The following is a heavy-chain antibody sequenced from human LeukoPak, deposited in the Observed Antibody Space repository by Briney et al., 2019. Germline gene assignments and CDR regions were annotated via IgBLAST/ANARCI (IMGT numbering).Heavy chain of an antibody. CDR2: ISTYNGET. D-gene: IGHD6-13*01. CDR1: GYTFNNYD. J-gene: IGHJ4*02. V-gene: IGHV1-18*01. Sequence: ASVKVSCKASGYTFNNYDISWVRQAPGQGLEWMGWISTYNGETKYAQKLQGRVTMTTDTSTSTAYMELRSLNSDDTAVYYCATATIAAGSFPPFDYWGQGILVTVSS. CDR3: ATATIAAGSFPPFDY.